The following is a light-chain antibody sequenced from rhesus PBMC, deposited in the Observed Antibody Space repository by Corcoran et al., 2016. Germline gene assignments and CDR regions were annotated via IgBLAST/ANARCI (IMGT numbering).Light chain of an antibody. J-gene: IGKJ4*01. V-gene: IGKV1-44*02. CDR2: AAS. Sequence: DIQMTQSPSSLSASVGDRVTITCRASQTISSYLAWYQQKPGKVPKLLIYAASSLESGATSRFSGSGAGTEFTITISSLQPEDVATYYCQQHNSHPLTFGGGTKVEIK. CDR3: QQHNSHPLT. CDR1: QTISSY.